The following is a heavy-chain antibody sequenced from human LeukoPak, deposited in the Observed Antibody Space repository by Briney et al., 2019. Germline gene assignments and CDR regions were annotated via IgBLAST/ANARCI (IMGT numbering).Heavy chain of an antibody. CDR1: GFTFSIYG. D-gene: IGHD1-26*01. CDR2: IRYDGSNK. V-gene: IGHV3-30*02. J-gene: IGHJ4*02. CDR3: AKEESGSYDYYLDY. Sequence: GGSLRLSCAASGFTFSIYGMHRVRQAPGKGLEWVALIRYDGSNKYYADSVKGRFTISRDNSKNTLYLQMNSLRAEDTAVYSCAKEESGSYDYYLDYWGQGTLVTVSS.